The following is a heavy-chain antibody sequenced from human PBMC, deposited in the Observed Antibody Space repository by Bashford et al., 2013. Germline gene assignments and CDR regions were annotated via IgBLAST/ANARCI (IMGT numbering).Heavy chain of an antibody. D-gene: IGHD1-26*01. CDR2: INPNPNSGAT. Sequence: WVRQAPGQGLEWMGWINPNPNSGATKYAEMFQGRVTMTRDTSISTAYMELSRLRSDDTAVYYCARESIVGATTGAFDIWGQGTMVTVSS. J-gene: IGHJ3*02. CDR3: ARESIVGATTGAFDI. V-gene: IGHV1-2*02.